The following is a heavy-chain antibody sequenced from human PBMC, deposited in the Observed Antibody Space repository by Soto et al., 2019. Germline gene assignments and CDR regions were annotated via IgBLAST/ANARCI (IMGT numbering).Heavy chain of an antibody. J-gene: IGHJ2*01. CDR2: IFPSGST. CDR3: AREAGSVCPDWYFNL. V-gene: IGHV4-30-2*01. CDR1: GGSISSGGFS. Sequence: QLQLQESGAGLVKPSQTLSLTCAVSGGSISSGGFSWSWIRQPPGKGLEWIGYIFPSGSTYYNPSLQSRVTISVDTSKNQFSLNMSSVAAADTAVYYCAREAGSVCPDWYFNLWGRGTLVTVSS. D-gene: IGHD2-15*01.